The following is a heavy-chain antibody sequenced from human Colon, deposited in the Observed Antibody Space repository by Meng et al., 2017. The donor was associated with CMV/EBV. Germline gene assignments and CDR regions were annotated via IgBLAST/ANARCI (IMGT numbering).Heavy chain of an antibody. CDR3: ARVPYYDYVWGSYRYDDAFDI. CDR1: GGSISSYY. D-gene: IGHD3-16*02. V-gene: IGHV4-59*01. J-gene: IGHJ3*02. CDR2: IYYSGGT. Sequence: SETLSLTCTVSGGSISSYYWSWIRQPPGKGLEWIGYIYYSGGTNYNPSLKSRVTISVDTSKNQFSLKLSSVTAADTAVYYCARVPYYDYVWGSYRYDDAFDIWGQGTMVTVSS.